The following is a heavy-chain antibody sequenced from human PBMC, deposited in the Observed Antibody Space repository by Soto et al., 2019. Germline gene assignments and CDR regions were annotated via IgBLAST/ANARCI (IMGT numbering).Heavy chain of an antibody. CDR2: IDPSDSYT. Sequence: PGDSLKISCKGSGYSSTSYWISWVRQMPGKGLEWMGRIDPSDSYTNYSPSFQGHVTISADKSISTAYLQWSSLKASDTAMYYCASLNRTGDPNLNYVHYYYYGMDVWCQGTTVTVSS. CDR3: ASLNRTGDPNLNYVHYYYYGMDV. D-gene: IGHD1-7*01. J-gene: IGHJ6*02. CDR1: GYSSTSYW. V-gene: IGHV5-10-1*01.